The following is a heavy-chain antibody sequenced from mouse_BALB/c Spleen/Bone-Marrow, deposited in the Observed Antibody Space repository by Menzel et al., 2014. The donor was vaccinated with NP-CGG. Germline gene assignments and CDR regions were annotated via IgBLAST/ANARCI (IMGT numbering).Heavy chain of an antibody. CDR1: GYSLTSYY. J-gene: IGHJ2*01. CDR3: ARRDYYGSTYGFDY. CDR2: ISPRNGST. D-gene: IGHD1-1*01. V-gene: IGHV1-66*01. Sequence: QVQLQQSGPELVKPGASVKISCKASGYSLTSYYIHWVKQRPGQGLEWIGWISPRNGSTKYNEKFKGKATLTADTSSSTAYMQLSSLTSEDSAVYFCARRDYYGSTYGFDYWGQGTTLTVSS.